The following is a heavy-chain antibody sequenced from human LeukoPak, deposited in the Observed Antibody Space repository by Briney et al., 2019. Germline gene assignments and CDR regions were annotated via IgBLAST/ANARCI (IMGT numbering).Heavy chain of an antibody. Sequence: ASVKVSCKASGYTFINYGISWVRQAPGQGLEWMGWISAYNGDTNYAQKVQGRVTMTTETSTSTVYMELRRLRSDDPAVYYCARHYDAGKDDAFHIWGQGTMVTVSS. CDR2: ISAYNGDT. V-gene: IGHV1-18*01. CDR3: ARHYDAGKDDAFHI. CDR1: GYTFINYG. J-gene: IGHJ3*02. D-gene: IGHD3-10*01.